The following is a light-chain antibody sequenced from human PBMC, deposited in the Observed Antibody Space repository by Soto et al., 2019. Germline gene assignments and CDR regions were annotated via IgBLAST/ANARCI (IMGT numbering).Light chain of an antibody. CDR1: SSDVGGYNY. Sequence: QSALTQPASVSGSPGQSITISCTGTSSDVGGYNYVSWYQQHPGKAPKLMIYEVSNRPSGVSNRFSGSKSGNTASLTISGLQAEDEADYYCSSYTCSSVVFGGGTKVTVL. CDR2: EVS. V-gene: IGLV2-14*01. CDR3: SSYTCSSVV. J-gene: IGLJ2*01.